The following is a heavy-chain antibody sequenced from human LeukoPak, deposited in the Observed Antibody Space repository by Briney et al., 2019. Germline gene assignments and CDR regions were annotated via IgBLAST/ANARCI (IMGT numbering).Heavy chain of an antibody. D-gene: IGHD3-10*01. CDR1: GFTFSNYA. J-gene: IGHJ4*02. V-gene: IGHV3-23*01. CDR3: AKGTYHGYRGSLDY. Sequence: GGSLRLSCAVSGFTFSNYAMSWVRQAPGKGLEWVSAISKSGDITYYADSVKGRFAISRDNSRNTLYVQMNSLRAEDKAVFYCAKGTYHGYRGSLDYWGPGTLVTVSS. CDR2: ISKSGDIT.